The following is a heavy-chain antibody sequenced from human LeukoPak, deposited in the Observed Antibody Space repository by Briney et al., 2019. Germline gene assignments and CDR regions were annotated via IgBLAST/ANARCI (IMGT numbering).Heavy chain of an antibody. CDR3: TREYGSGSYADWFDP. CDR2: IRSKAYGGTT. Sequence: GGSLRLSCTASGFTFGDYAMSWVRQAPGKGVEWVGFIRSKAYGGTTEYAASVKGRFTISRDDSKSIAYLQMNSLKTEDTAVYYCTREYGSGSYADWFDPWGQGTLVTVSS. CDR1: GFTFGDYA. J-gene: IGHJ5*02. V-gene: IGHV3-49*04. D-gene: IGHD3-10*01.